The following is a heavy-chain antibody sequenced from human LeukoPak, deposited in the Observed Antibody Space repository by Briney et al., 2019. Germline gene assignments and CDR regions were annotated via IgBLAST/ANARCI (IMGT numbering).Heavy chain of an antibody. CDR2: FDPEDGET. Sequence: GASVKVSCKVSGYTLTELSMHWVRQAPGKGLEWMGGFDPEDGETIYAQKFQGRVTMTEDTSTDTAYMELSSLRSKDTAVYYCATDRPYYGSGSYYMTHWGQGTLVTVSS. J-gene: IGHJ4*02. CDR3: ATDRPYYGSGSYYMTH. D-gene: IGHD3-10*01. V-gene: IGHV1-24*01. CDR1: GYTLTELS.